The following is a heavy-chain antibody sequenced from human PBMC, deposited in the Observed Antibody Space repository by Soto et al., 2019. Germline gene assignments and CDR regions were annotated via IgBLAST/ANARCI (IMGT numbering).Heavy chain of an antibody. CDR3: ARXLSWGSNWYYYMDV. D-gene: IGHD7-27*01. CDR1: GFILSDCA. CDR2: ISSSSSVI. Sequence: PGGSLRLSCATSGFILSDCAMNWVRQAPGKGLEWVSYISSSSSVIDYADSVKGRFTVSRDNARNSLYLQMNSLRAEDTAVYYSARXLSWGSNWYYYMDVWGKGTTVTVSS. V-gene: IGHV3-48*01. J-gene: IGHJ6*03.